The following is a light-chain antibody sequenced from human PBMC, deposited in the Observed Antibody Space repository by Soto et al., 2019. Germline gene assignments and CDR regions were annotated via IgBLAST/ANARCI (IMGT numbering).Light chain of an antibody. CDR2: SNN. J-gene: IGLJ3*02. CDR1: SSNIGSNT. Sequence: QSVVTQPPSASGTPGQRVIISCSGSSSNIGSNTVNWYQQLPGTAPKLLIYSNNHRPSGVPDRFSGSKSGTSASLAISGLQSEDEADYYCAPWDDSLNGWVFGGGTKLTVL. V-gene: IGLV1-44*01. CDR3: APWDDSLNGWV.